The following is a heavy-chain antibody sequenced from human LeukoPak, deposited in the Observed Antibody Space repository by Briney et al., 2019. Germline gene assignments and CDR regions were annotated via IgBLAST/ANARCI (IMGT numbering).Heavy chain of an antibody. Sequence: SETLSLTCTVSGGSISSSSYYWGWIRQPPGKGLEWIGSIYYSGSTYYNPSLKSRVTISVDTSKNQFSLKLSSVTAADTAVYYCARHPINTYYDILTGYYKLPTHFDYWGQGTLVTVSS. J-gene: IGHJ4*02. CDR3: ARHPINTYYDILTGYYKLPTHFDY. CDR1: GGSISSSSYY. CDR2: IYYSGST. V-gene: IGHV4-39*01. D-gene: IGHD3-9*01.